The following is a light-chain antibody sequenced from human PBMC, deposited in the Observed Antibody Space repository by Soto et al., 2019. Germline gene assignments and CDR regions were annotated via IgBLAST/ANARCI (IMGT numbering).Light chain of an antibody. CDR3: MQATQFPWT. Sequence: EIVMTQTPLSSGVTLGQPASIYCRSSESLAHSDGNTYLSWLHQRPGQPPRLLIYKISNRFSGVPDRFNGSGAGTDFTQKVSRVEPEDVGTYYCMQATQFPWTFGQGTKVDIK. V-gene: IGKV2-24*01. J-gene: IGKJ1*01. CDR1: ESLAHSDGNTY. CDR2: KIS.